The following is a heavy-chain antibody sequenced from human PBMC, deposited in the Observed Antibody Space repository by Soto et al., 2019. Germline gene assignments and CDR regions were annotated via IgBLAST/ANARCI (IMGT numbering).Heavy chain of an antibody. J-gene: IGHJ3*02. D-gene: IGHD6-19*01. V-gene: IGHV4-31*03. CDR1: GGSINSGGYY. CDR2: IYNSGNT. CDR3: ARDYCAGWTRGNAFDI. Sequence: LSLTCTVSGGSINSGGYYWSWVRHHPEKGLEWIGYIYNSGNTYYNPSLKSRFTISVDTSKNQFSLKLSSVTAADTAVYYCARDYCAGWTRGNAFDISCQGTTANFSS.